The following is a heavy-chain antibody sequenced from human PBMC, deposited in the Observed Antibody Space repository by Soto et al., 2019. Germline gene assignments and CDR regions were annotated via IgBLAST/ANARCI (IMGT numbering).Heavy chain of an antibody. D-gene: IGHD4-4*01. CDR3: ARQGGDDYNVEGCYDY. Sequence: EVQLVESGGGLVQPEGSLKLSCAASGFTFSGSAMHWIRQAPGKGLEWVGRIRSTANSYATSYAASVQGRFTVSRDDSKNTAYLQMNSLKTEDTAVYYCARQGGDDYNVEGCYDYWGQGTLVIVSS. V-gene: IGHV3-73*01. CDR1: GFTFSGSA. CDR2: IRSTANSYAT. J-gene: IGHJ4*02.